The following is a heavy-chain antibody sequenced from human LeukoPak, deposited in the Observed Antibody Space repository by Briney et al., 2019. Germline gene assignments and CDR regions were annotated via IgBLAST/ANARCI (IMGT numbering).Heavy chain of an antibody. V-gene: IGHV3-7*03. CDR2: IKQDGSEK. CDR3: ARDFSSRIAGY. Sequence: GGSLRLSCAASGFTFSSYWMSWVRQAPGEGLEWVANIKQDGSEKYYVDSVKGRFTISRDNAKNSLYLQMNSLRAEDTAVYYCARDFSSRIAGYWGQGTLVTVSS. D-gene: IGHD1-26*01. J-gene: IGHJ4*02. CDR1: GFTFSSYW.